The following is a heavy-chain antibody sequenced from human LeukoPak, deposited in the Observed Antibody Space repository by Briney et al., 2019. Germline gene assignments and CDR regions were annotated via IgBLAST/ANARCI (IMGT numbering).Heavy chain of an antibody. V-gene: IGHV3-48*03. CDR3: ARGNGDYDFDY. CDR1: GFTFSSYE. Sequence: GGSLRLSCAASGFTFSSYEMNWVRQAPGKGLEWVSYISSSGSTIYYADSAKGRFTISRDNAKNSLYLQKNSLRAEDTAVYYCARGNGDYDFDYWGQGTLVTVSS. J-gene: IGHJ4*02. CDR2: ISSSGSTI. D-gene: IGHD4-17*01.